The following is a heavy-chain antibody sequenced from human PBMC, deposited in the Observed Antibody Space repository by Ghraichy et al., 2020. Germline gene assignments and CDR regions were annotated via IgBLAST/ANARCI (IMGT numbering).Heavy chain of an antibody. D-gene: IGHD1-26*01. CDR3: AKERWGGSYYFDY. J-gene: IGHJ4*02. Sequence: LSLTCVASGFTFSTYGMHWVRQAPGKGLEWVAVIWYDGSNKYYANSVKGRFTISRDNSKNTMYLQMNSLTTEDTAVYYCAKERWGGSYYFDYWGQGTLVTVSS. CDR2: IWYDGSNK. V-gene: IGHV3-33*06. CDR1: GFTFSTYG.